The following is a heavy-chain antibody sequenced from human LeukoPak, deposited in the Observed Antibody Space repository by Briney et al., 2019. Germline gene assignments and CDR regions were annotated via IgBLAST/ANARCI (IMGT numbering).Heavy chain of an antibody. J-gene: IGHJ5*02. D-gene: IGHD2-2*02. CDR3: ARVMGYCSSTSCYSVNWFDP. CDR2: IYYSGST. CDR1: GGSISSGGYY. Sequence: SETLSLTCTVSGGSISSGGYYWSWIRQHPGKGLEWIGYIYYSGSTYYNPSLKSRVTISVDTSKNQLSLKLSSVTAADTAVYYCARVMGYCSSTSCYSVNWFDPWGQGTLVTVSS. V-gene: IGHV4-31*03.